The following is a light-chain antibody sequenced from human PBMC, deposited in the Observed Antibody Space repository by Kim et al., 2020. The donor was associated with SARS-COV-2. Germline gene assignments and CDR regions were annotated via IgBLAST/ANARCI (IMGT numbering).Light chain of an antibody. Sequence: GQSVTIARTGTSSDVGGYNYVSWYQQHPGKAPELMIYEVSKRPSGVPDRFSGSKSGNTASLTVSGLQADDEADYYCSSYAGSNNWMFGGGTELTVL. J-gene: IGLJ3*02. CDR1: SSDVGGYNY. V-gene: IGLV2-8*01. CDR3: SSYAGSNNWM. CDR2: EVS.